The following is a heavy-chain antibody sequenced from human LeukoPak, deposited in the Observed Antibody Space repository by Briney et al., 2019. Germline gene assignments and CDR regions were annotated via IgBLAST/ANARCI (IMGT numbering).Heavy chain of an antibody. CDR1: GGSISSYY. D-gene: IGHD5-12*01. CDR3: ARVAVATRLGYFDY. CDR2: IYYSGST. Sequence: PSETLSLTCTVSGGSISSYYWSWIRQPPGKGLEWIGYIYYSGSTNYNPSLKSRVTISVGTSKNQFSLKLSSVTAADTAVYYCARVAVATRLGYFDYWGQGTLVTASS. V-gene: IGHV4-59*01. J-gene: IGHJ4*02.